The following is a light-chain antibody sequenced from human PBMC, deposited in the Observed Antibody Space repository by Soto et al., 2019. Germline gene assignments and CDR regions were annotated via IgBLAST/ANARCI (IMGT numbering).Light chain of an antibody. CDR2: GAS. Sequence: EIVMTQSPATLSVSPGERATLSCRASQSVSSNLAWYQQKPGQAPRLLIYGASTRATGIPARISGSGSGTEFTLTISSLQSEDFAVYYCQQYNNPITFGGGTKVEI. CDR1: QSVSSN. J-gene: IGKJ4*01. CDR3: QQYNNPIT. V-gene: IGKV3-15*01.